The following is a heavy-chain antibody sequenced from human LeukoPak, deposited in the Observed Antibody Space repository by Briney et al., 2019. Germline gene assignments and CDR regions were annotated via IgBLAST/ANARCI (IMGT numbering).Heavy chain of an antibody. CDR2: INTSNGNT. V-gene: IGHV1-3*04. CDR1: GYTFTSYA. CDR3: ARASPHYH. J-gene: IGHJ5*02. Sequence: GASVKVSCKASGYTFTSYAMHWVRQAPGQGLEWMGWINTSNGNTNYPQNFQGRVTMTIDTSTSTAYMELRSLRSDDTAVYYCARASPHYHWGQGTLVTVSS.